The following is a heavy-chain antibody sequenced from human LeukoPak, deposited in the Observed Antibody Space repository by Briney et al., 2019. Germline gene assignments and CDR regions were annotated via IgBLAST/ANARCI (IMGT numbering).Heavy chain of an antibody. CDR3: ARDFPSGGMDV. J-gene: IGHJ6*02. CDR2: IWYDGSNK. D-gene: IGHD3-3*01. V-gene: IGHV3-33*01. Sequence: GGSLRLSCAASGFTFSSYGMHWVRQAPGKGLEWVAVIWYDGSNKYYADSVKGRFTISRDNSKNTLYLQMNSLRAEDTAVYYYARDFPSGGMDVWGQGTTVTVSS. CDR1: GFTFSSYG.